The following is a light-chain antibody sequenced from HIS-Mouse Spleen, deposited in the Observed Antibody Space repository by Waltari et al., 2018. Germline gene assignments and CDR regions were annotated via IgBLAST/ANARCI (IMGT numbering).Light chain of an antibody. J-gene: IGLJ2*01. Sequence: SYVLTQPPSVSVAPGKTARITCGGNNIGSKSVHWYQQKPGQAPVLAVYDDSDRPSGLPERVSGANSGNTATLTISRVEAEDEADYYCQVWDGSSDHVVFGGGTKLTVL. CDR3: QVWDGSSDHVV. CDR2: DDS. V-gene: IGLV3-21*03. CDR1: NIGSKS.